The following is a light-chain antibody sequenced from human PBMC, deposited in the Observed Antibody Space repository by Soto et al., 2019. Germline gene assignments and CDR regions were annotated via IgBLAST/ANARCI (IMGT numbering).Light chain of an antibody. CDR3: QQSSTWPPGSFT. J-gene: IGKJ3*01. Sequence: EIVLTQSPATLSLSPGERATLSCRASQSVSSYLAWYQQKPGQAPRLLIYDASNRATGIPARFSGSGSGTDFTLTSSSLEPEDFAVYYCQQSSTWPPGSFTFGPGTKVDIK. CDR1: QSVSSY. CDR2: DAS. V-gene: IGKV3-11*01.